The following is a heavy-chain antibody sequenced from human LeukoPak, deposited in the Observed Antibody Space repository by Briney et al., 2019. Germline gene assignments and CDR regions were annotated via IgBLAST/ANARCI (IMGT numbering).Heavy chain of an antibody. D-gene: IGHD3-22*01. CDR1: GGSISSSSYY. V-gene: IGHV4-39*01. Sequence: SETLSLTCTVSGGSISSSSYYWGWIRQPPGKGLGWIGSIYYSGSTYYNPSLKSRVTISVDTSKNQFSLKLSSVTAADTAVYYCARHTYDSSGFLFDYWGQGTLVTVSS. CDR3: ARHTYDSSGFLFDY. CDR2: IYYSGST. J-gene: IGHJ4*02.